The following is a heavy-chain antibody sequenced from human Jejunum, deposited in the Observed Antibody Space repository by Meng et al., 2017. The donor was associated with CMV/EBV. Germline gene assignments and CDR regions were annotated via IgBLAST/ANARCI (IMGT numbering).Heavy chain of an antibody. V-gene: IGHV3-30*04. D-gene: IGHD6-13*01. CDR3: ARGTGSGSWLIDS. Sequence: SGFTFSSYAMHWVSQAPGKGLEWVAVIPFDGNNEHYADSVKGRFTISRDNSKNTLYLQVNSLRPEDTGVYYCARGTGSGSWLIDSWGQGTLVTVSS. J-gene: IGHJ4*02. CDR2: IPFDGNNE. CDR1: GFTFSSYA.